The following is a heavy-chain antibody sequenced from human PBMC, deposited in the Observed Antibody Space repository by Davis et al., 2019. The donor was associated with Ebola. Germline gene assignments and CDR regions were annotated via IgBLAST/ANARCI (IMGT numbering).Heavy chain of an antibody. J-gene: IGHJ4*02. Sequence: ASVKVSCKASGGTFSSYAISWVRQAPGQGLEWMGWISAYNGNTNYAQKLQGRVTMTTDTSTSTAYMELRSLRSDDTAVYYCARASLGVVPFDYWGQGTLVTVSS. D-gene: IGHD3-3*01. CDR3: ARASLGVVPFDY. V-gene: IGHV1-18*01. CDR2: ISAYNGNT. CDR1: GGTFSSYA.